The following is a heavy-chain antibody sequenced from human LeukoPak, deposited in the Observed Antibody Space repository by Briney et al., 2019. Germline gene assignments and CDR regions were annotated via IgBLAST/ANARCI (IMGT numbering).Heavy chain of an antibody. Sequence: GGSLRLPCEASGFTFNTYAIYWVRQAPGKGLEWVSGICGSGGCTYYADSVKGRFTISRDNSKNTVYLQMNSLTAGDTAVYYCAKTTVGYSSGRYPGWPADCWGQGTLVTVSS. J-gene: IGHJ4*02. CDR2: ICGSGGCT. D-gene: IGHD6-19*01. V-gene: IGHV3-23*01. CDR3: AKTTVGYSSGRYPGWPADC. CDR1: GFTFNTYA.